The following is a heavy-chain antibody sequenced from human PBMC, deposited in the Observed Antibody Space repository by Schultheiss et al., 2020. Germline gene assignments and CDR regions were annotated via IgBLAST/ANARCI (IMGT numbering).Heavy chain of an antibody. Sequence: GGSLRLSCAASGFTFSNFAMSWVRQAPGKGLEWVGRIRSKADGGTTDYAAPVKGRFTISRDDSKNTLYLQMNSLKTEDTAVYYCTTSRSGGYPYWGQGTLVTVSS. V-gene: IGHV3-15*01. CDR2: IRSKADGGTT. J-gene: IGHJ4*02. CDR3: TTSRSGGYPY. CDR1: GFTFSNFA. D-gene: IGHD1-26*01.